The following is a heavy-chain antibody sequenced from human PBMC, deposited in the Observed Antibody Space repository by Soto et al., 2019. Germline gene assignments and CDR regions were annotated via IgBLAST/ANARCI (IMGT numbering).Heavy chain of an antibody. Sequence: GGSLRLSCVASGFSFSNYAMHWVRQAPGKGLEYVSAISNNGVSTYYANSVKGRFIISRDNSKNTLYLQMNSLRAEDMAVYYCARDQGYGSGSYIEGWFDPWGQGTLVTVSS. J-gene: IGHJ5*02. CDR2: ISNNGVST. CDR1: GFSFSNYA. D-gene: IGHD3-10*01. CDR3: ARDQGYGSGSYIEGWFDP. V-gene: IGHV3-64*01.